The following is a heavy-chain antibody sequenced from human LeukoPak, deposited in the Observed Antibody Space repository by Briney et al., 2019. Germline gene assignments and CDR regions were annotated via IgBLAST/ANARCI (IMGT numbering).Heavy chain of an antibody. CDR1: GGSISSYY. D-gene: IGHD6-13*01. J-gene: IGHJ5*02. CDR2: IYYSGST. V-gene: IGHV4-59*01. CDR3: ARDIASNWFDP. Sequence: SETLSLTCTVSGGSISSYYWSWIRQPPGKGLEWIGYIYYSGSTNYNPSPKSRVTISVDTSKNQFSLKLSSVTAADTAVYYCARDIASNWFDPWGQGTLVTVSS.